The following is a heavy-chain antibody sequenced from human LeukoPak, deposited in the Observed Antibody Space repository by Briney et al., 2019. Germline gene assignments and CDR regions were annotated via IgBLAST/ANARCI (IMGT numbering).Heavy chain of an antibody. CDR3: ATMIVVVY. Sequence: GGSLRLSCAASGFTFSSYGMHWVRQAPGKGLEWVAVISYDGSNKYYTDSVKGRFTISRDNSKNTLYLQMNSLRAEDTAVYYCATMIVVVYWGQGTLVTVSS. D-gene: IGHD3-22*01. CDR2: ISYDGSNK. V-gene: IGHV3-30*03. J-gene: IGHJ4*02. CDR1: GFTFSSYG.